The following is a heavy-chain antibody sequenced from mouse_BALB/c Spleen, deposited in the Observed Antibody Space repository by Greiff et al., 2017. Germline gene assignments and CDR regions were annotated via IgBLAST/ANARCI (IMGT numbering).Heavy chain of an antibody. D-gene: IGHD2-1*01. CDR3: ARSGRLYGNSFAY. J-gene: IGHJ3*01. V-gene: IGHV5-17*02. CDR1: GFTFSSFG. Sequence: LVESGGGLVQPGGSRKLSCAASGFTFSSFGMHWVRQAPEKGLEWVAYISSGSSTIYYADTVKGRFTISRDNPKNTLFLQMTSLRSEDTAMYYCARSGRLYGNSFAYWGQGTLVTVSA. CDR2: ISSGSSTI.